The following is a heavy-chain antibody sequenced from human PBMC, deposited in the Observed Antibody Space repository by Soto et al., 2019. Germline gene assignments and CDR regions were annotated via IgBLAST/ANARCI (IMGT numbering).Heavy chain of an antibody. CDR1: CYTFTTYD. CDR3: ARVIGYYYHMDV. J-gene: IGHJ6*02. V-gene: IGHV1-18*01. CDR2: ISAYNGNT. D-gene: IGHD3-22*01. Sequence: ASVKVSCQTSCYTFTTYDLSWVRQAPGQGLEWMGWISAYNGNTNYAQNLQGRVTMTTDTSTSTAYMELRSLRSDDTAVYYCARVIGYYYHMDVWGQGTTVTVSS.